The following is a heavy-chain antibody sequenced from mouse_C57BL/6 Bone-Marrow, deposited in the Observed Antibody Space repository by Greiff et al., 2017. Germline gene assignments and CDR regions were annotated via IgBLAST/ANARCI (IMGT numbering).Heavy chain of an antibody. V-gene: IGHV1-5*01. J-gene: IGHJ2*01. D-gene: IGHD1-1*01. CDR3: TRYYYGSNYFDY. CDR2: IYPGNSDT. Sequence: LARPGAIYPGNSDTSYNQKFKGKAKLTAVTSASTAYMELSSLTNEDSAVYYCTRYYYGSNYFDYWGHGTTLTVSS.